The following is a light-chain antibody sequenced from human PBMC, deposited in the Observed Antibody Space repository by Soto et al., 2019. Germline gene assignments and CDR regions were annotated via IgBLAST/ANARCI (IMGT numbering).Light chain of an antibody. CDR1: QTVNNNY. Sequence: IVYTVSLCTLYISTRERAILSCRASQTVNNNYLAWCQQKPGQAPRLLIYGASMRATGIPDRFSGSASGTDFTLTISRLEPEDFAVYFCQQYFDWPMTFGQGTRLEIK. CDR2: GAS. CDR3: QQYFDWPMT. J-gene: IGKJ5*01. V-gene: IGKV3-20*01.